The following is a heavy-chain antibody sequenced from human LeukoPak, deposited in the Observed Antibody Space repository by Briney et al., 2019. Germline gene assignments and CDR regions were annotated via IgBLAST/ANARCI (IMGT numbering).Heavy chain of an antibody. CDR2: SKHSGST. V-gene: IGHV4-34*01. Sequence: SETLSLTCAVYGGSFSGYYWSWIRQPPGKGLEWIGESKHSGSTNYNPSLKSRVTISVDTSKNQFSLKVRSVNAADTAVYYCARGPRYYYESSGYYYNYWGQGTLVTVSS. CDR3: ARGPRYYYESSGYYYNY. CDR1: GGSFSGYY. J-gene: IGHJ4*02. D-gene: IGHD3-22*01.